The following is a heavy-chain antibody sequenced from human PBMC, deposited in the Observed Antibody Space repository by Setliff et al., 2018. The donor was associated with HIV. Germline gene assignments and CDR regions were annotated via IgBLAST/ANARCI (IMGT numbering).Heavy chain of an antibody. D-gene: IGHD2-15*01. CDR1: GFIFSSFW. CDR2: IKQDGSEK. CDR3: ARDGSRQRPSGMAD. J-gene: IGHJ4*02. Sequence: PGESLKISCAASGFIFSSFWMTWVRQAPGKGLEWVANIKQDGSEKYYVDSVKGRFTISRDNAQNSLYLQMNSLRAEDTAVYYCARDGSRQRPSGMADWGQGTKVTVSS. V-gene: IGHV3-7*03.